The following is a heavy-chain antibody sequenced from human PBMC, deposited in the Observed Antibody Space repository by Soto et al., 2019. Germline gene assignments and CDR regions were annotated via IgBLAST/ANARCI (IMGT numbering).Heavy chain of an antibody. CDR2: ISYDGSNK. Sequence: QVQLVESGGGVVQPGRSLRLSCAASGFTFSSYGMHWVRQAPGKGLEWVAVISYDGSNKYYADSVKGRFTISRDNSKNTLYLQMNSLRAEATAVYYCATTADLFHIWGQGTMVTVSS. CDR1: GFTFSSYG. D-gene: IGHD1-1*01. CDR3: ATTADLFHI. J-gene: IGHJ3*02. V-gene: IGHV3-30*03.